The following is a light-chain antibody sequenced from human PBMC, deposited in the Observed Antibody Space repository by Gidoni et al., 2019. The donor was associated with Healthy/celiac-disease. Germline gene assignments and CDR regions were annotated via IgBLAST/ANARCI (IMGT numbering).Light chain of an antibody. CDR1: SLRSYY. CDR3: NSRDSSGNLNV. V-gene: IGLV3-19*01. J-gene: IGLJ1*01. CDR2: GKN. Sequence: SELTQDGAVSVALGQTVRITCQGDSLRSYYASWYQQKPGQAPVLVIYGKNNRPSGIPDRFSGSSSGNTASLTITGAQAEDEADYYCNSRDSSGNLNVFGTGTKVTVL.